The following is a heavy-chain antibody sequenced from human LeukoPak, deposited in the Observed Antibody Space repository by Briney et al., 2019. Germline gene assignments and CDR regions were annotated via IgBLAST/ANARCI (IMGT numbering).Heavy chain of an antibody. V-gene: IGHV1-69*01. D-gene: IGHD6-6*01. J-gene: IGHJ6*02. CDR3: ARGRYSSSINSMDV. CDR1: GGTFSSYT. Sequence: SVKVSCKASGGTFSSYTISWVRQAPGQGLEWVGGIIPIFGTANYAQKFQGRVTITADESTSTAYMELSSLRSEDTAVYYCARGRYSSSINSMDVWGQGTTVTVSS. CDR2: IIPIFGTA.